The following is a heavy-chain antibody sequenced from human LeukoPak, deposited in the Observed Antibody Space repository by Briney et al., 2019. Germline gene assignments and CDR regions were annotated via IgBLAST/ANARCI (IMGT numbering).Heavy chain of an antibody. J-gene: IGHJ6*02. D-gene: IGHD3-9*01. V-gene: IGHV1-8*01. CDR1: GYTFISYD. CDR2: MNPNSGNT. CDR3: ATSLHPTLRYLPLPHKGEYYYYYYGMDV. Sequence: ASVKVSCKASGYTFISYDINWVRQATGQGLEWMGWMNPNSGNTGYAQKFQGRVTMTRNTSISTAYMELSSLRSEDTAVYYCATSLHPTLRYLPLPHKGEYYYYYYGMDVWGQGTTVTVSS.